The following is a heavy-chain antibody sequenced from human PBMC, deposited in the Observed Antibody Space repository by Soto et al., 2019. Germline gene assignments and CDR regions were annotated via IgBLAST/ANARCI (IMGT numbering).Heavy chain of an antibody. Sequence: SETLSLTCTVSGGSISSYSWSWIRQPPGKGLEWIGYIYYSGSTNYNTSLKSRATISVDTSKNQFSLKLSSVTAADTAVYYCARSAPRPSHPEFEYWGQGTLVTVSS. CDR1: GGSISSYS. J-gene: IGHJ4*02. CDR2: IYYSGST. D-gene: IGHD6-6*01. V-gene: IGHV4-59*01. CDR3: ARSAPRPSHPEFEY.